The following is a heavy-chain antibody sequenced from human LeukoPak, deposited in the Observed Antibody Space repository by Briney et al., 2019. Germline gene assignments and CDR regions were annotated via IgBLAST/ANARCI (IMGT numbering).Heavy chain of an antibody. CDR1: GYTFTSYG. CDR2: FDPEDGET. J-gene: IGHJ6*02. V-gene: IGHV1-24*01. CDR3: ATASLGYCSGGSCPYYYGMDV. D-gene: IGHD2-15*01. Sequence: GASVKVSCKASGYTFTSYGISWVRQAPGKGLEWMGGFDPEDGETIYAQKFQGRVTMTEDTSTDTAYMELSSLRSEDTAVYYCATASLGYCSGGSCPYYYGMDVWGQGTTVTVSS.